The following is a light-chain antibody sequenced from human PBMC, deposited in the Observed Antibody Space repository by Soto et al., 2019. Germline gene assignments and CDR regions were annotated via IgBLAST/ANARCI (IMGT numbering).Light chain of an antibody. CDR3: QQSKSHPPT. CDR2: GAS. Sequence: EIVLTQSPGTLSLSPGERATLSCRASQSVSTNYLAWYQQKPGQTPRLLIYGASNRATGIPDRFSGSGSGTDFTLSISRLEPEDSATYFCQQSKSHPPTFGRGTKVEI. V-gene: IGKV3-20*01. J-gene: IGKJ2*01. CDR1: QSVSTNY.